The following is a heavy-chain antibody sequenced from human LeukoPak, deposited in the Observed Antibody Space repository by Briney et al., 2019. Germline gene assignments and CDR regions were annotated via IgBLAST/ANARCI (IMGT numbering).Heavy chain of an antibody. Sequence: SETLSLTCTVSGGSISSYYWSWIRQPPGKGLEWIGYIYYSGSTNYNPSLKSRVTISVDTSKNQFSLKLSSVTAADTAVYYGARPRVGGGDWYFDLWGRGTLVTVSS. CDR2: IYYSGST. V-gene: IGHV4-59*01. D-gene: IGHD3-16*01. J-gene: IGHJ2*01. CDR1: GGSISSYY. CDR3: ARPRVGGGDWYFDL.